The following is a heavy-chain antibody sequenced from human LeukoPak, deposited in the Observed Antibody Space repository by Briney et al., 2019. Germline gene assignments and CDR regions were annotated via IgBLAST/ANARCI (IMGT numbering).Heavy chain of an antibody. CDR1: GFTFSNYA. CDR3: AKVVGATIQTYYFDY. D-gene: IGHD1-26*01. Sequence: GGSLRLSCAASGFTFSNYAMSWVRQAPGKGLEWVSGLSGSGGSTYYTDSVRGRFTISRDNSKNTLYLKMNSLRAEDTAVYYCAKVVGATIQTYYFDYWGQGTLVTVSS. J-gene: IGHJ4*02. V-gene: IGHV3-23*01. CDR2: LSGSGGST.